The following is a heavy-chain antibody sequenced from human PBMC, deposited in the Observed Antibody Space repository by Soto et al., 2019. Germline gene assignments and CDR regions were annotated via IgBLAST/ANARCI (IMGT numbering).Heavy chain of an antibody. V-gene: IGHV4-34*01. J-gene: IGHJ5*01. CDR3: ERLIGNSWLDS. D-gene: IGHD3-16*01. CDR2: INHIGST. Sequence: SETLSLTCGVYGGSLSNYHWSWIRQPPGKGLGWIGEINHIGSTNYRPSLKSRVTISVDTSKSQFSLKLNSVTPDDTAVYYCERLIGNSWLDSWGQGTLVTVSS. CDR1: GGSLSNYH.